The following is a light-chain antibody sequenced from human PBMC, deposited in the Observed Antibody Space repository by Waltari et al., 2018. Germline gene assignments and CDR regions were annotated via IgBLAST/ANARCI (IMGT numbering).Light chain of an antibody. CDR1: QTILYSSSNKNY. CDR3: QQYFKTPLT. CDR2: WAS. Sequence: DIVMTQSPDSLTVSLGERATINCKSSQTILYSSSNKNYLAWYQQKPRQPPKLLIYWASTRESGVPDRFSGPGSGTDFTLTISRLQAEDVAVYYCQQYFKTPLTFGGGTKVEIK. J-gene: IGKJ4*01. V-gene: IGKV4-1*01.